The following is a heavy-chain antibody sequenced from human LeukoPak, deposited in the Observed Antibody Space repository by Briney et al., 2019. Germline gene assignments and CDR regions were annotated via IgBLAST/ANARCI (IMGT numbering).Heavy chain of an antibody. CDR3: AKGYHYDSSGYYYLDY. D-gene: IGHD3-22*01. CDR2: ITGDGGST. V-gene: IGHV3-43*02. J-gene: IGHJ4*02. CDR1: GFTFDDYA. Sequence: GGSLRLSCAASGFTFDDYAMHWARQAPGKGLEWVSFITGDGGSTYYADSVKGRFTISRDNSKNSLYLQMNSLRTQDTALYYCAKGYHYDSSGYYYLDYWGQGTLVTVSS.